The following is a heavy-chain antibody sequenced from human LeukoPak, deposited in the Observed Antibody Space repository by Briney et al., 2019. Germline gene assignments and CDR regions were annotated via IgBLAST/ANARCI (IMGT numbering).Heavy chain of an antibody. Sequence: GGSLRLSCAASGFTFSDYYMSWIRQAPGKGLEWVSYISSSGSTIYYADSVKGRFTISRDNAKNSLYLQMNSLRAEVTAVYYCARTWIQLWLYIDYWGQGTLVTVSS. CDR2: ISSSGSTI. CDR1: GFTFSDYY. CDR3: ARTWIQLWLYIDY. V-gene: IGHV3-11*01. J-gene: IGHJ4*02. D-gene: IGHD5-18*01.